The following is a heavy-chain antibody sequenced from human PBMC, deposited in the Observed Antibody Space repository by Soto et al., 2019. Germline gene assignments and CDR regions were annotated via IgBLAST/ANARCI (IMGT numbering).Heavy chain of an antibody. CDR3: ARREVVVVPAAIPGNYYYGMDV. V-gene: IGHV1-69*13. CDR1: GGTFSSYA. J-gene: IGHJ6*02. CDR2: IIPIFGTA. Sequence: SVKVSCKASGGTFSSYAISWVRQAPGQGLEWMGGIIPIFGTANYAQKFQGRVTITADESTSTAYMELSSLRSEDTAVYYCARREVVVVPAAIPGNYYYGMDVWGQGTTVTVSS. D-gene: IGHD2-2*02.